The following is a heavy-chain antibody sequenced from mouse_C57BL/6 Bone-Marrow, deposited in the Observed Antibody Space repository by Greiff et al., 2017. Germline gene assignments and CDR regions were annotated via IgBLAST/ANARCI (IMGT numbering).Heavy chain of an antibody. J-gene: IGHJ2*01. Sequence: QVQLQQPGAELVKPGASVKMSCKASGYTFTSYWITWVKQRPGQGLEWIGDIYPTSGRTNYNEKFKSKAILTVATSSNTAYLQLSSLTSEDSAVFFCARSGPLRRSFDYWGQGTTLTVSS. CDR2: IYPTSGRT. D-gene: IGHD3-1*01. CDR1: GYTFTSYW. V-gene: IGHV1-55*01. CDR3: ARSGPLRRSFDY.